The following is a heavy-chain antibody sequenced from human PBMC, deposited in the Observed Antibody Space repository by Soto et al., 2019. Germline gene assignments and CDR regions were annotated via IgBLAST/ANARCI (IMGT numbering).Heavy chain of an antibody. CDR3: AIYGGISVYFDY. D-gene: IGHD4-17*01. Sequence: SETLSLTCTVSGCSISSGDYYWSWIRQPPGKGLEWIGYIYYSGSTYYNPSLKSRVTISVDTSKNQFSLKLSSVTAADSAVYSCAIYGGISVYFDYWGQGTLVTVSS. CDR1: GCSISSGDYY. J-gene: IGHJ4*02. CDR2: IYYSGST. V-gene: IGHV4-30-4*01.